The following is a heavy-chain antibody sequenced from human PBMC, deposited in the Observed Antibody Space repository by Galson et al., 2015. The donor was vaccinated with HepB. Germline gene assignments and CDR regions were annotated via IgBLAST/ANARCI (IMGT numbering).Heavy chain of an antibody. CDR1: GGSIRSSSYY. V-gene: IGHV4-39*01. J-gene: IGHJ4*02. D-gene: IGHD6-19*01. Sequence: ETLSLTCTVSGGSIRSSSYYWGWIRQPPGKGLEWIGSIYYSGSTYYNPSLKSRVTISVDTSKNQFSLKLSSVTAADTAVYYCARAAYSSALGDWGQGTLVTVSS. CDR2: IYYSGST. CDR3: ARAAYSSALGD.